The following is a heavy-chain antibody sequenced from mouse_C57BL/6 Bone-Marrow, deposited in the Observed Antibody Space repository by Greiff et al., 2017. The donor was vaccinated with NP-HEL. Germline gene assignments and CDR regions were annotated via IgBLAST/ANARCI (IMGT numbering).Heavy chain of an antibody. CDR2: INPGSGGT. V-gene: IGHV1-54*01. CDR3: AREYGSSSYVEFAY. CDR1: GYAFTNYL. J-gene: IGHJ3*01. D-gene: IGHD1-1*01. Sequence: QVQLQQSGAELVRPGTSVKVSCKASGYAFTNYLIEWVKQRPGQGLEWIGVINPGSGGTNYNEKFKGKATLTADKSSSTAYMQLSSLTSEDSAVYFCAREYGSSSYVEFAYWGQGTLVTVSA.